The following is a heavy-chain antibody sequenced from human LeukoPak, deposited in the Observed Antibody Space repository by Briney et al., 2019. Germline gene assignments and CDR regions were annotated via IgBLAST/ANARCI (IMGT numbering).Heavy chain of an antibody. J-gene: IGHJ5*02. CDR1: GYTFTSYD. Sequence: ASAKVSCKASGYTFTSYDINWVRQATGQGLEWMGWMNPNSGNTGYAQKFQGRVTMTRNTSISTAYMELSSLRSEDTAVYYCARGRLVATITSWFDPWGQGTLVTVSS. V-gene: IGHV1-8*01. D-gene: IGHD5-12*01. CDR3: ARGRLVATITSWFDP. CDR2: MNPNSGNT.